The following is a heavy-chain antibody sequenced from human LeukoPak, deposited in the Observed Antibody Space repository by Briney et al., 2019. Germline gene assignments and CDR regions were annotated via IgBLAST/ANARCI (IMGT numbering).Heavy chain of an antibody. J-gene: IGHJ4*02. Sequence: VASVKVSCKVSGYTLTELSMHWVRQAPGKGLEWMGGFNPEDGETIYAQKFQGRVTMTEDTSTDTAYMELSSLRSEDTAVFYCATIHYVILPGYSYCLDYWGQETLVTASS. CDR3: ATIHYVILPGYSYCLDY. D-gene: IGHD3-9*01. V-gene: IGHV1-24*01. CDR1: GYTLTELS. CDR2: FNPEDGET.